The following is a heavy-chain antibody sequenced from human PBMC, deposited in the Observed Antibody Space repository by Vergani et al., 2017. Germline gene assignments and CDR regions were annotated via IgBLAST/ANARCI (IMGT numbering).Heavy chain of an antibody. V-gene: IGHV4-39*07. CDR1: GGSISSSSYY. D-gene: IGHD3-3*01. CDR2: IYYSGST. J-gene: IGHJ5*02. Sequence: QLQLQESGPGLVKPSETLSLTCTVSGGSISSSSYYWGWIRPPPGKGLEWIGSIYYSGSTNYNPSLESRVTISVNTSKNQFSLKLSSVTAADTAVYYCARAGYDFWSGYYLNWFDPWGQGTLVTVSS. CDR3: ARAGYDFWSGYYLNWFDP.